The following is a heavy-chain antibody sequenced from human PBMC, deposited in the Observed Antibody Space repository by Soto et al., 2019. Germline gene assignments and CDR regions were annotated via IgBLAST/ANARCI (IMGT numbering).Heavy chain of an antibody. CDR3: ARGSIYGVVVPAAMGYFDY. CDR1: GGSFSGYY. V-gene: IGHV4-34*01. Sequence: SETLSLTCAVYGGSFSGYYWSWIRQPPGKGLEWIGEINHSGSTNYNPSLKSRVTISVDTSKNQFSLKLSSVTAADTAVYYCARGSIYGVVVPAAMGYFDYWGQGTLVTVSS. J-gene: IGHJ4*02. CDR2: INHSGST. D-gene: IGHD2-2*01.